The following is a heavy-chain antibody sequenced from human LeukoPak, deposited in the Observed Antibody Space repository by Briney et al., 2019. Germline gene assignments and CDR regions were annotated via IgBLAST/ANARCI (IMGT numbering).Heavy chain of an antibody. CDR3: ARLRGSSPSRGVYFDY. CDR2: INHSGST. J-gene: IGHJ4*02. V-gene: IGHV4-34*01. Sequence: SETLSLTCAVYGGSFSGYYWSWIRQPPGKGLEWIGEINHSGSTNYNPSLKSRSTISVDTSKNQFPLKLSSVTAADTAVYYCARLRGSSPSRGVYFDYWGQGTLVTVSS. CDR1: GGSFSGYY. D-gene: IGHD6-6*01.